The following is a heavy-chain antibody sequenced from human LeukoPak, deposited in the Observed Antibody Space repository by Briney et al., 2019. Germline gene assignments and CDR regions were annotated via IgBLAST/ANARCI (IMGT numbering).Heavy chain of an antibody. CDR3: ARDRNYYDSSGYYDAFDI. D-gene: IGHD3-22*01. CDR1: DFTFSSYW. J-gene: IGHJ3*02. Sequence: PGGSLRLSCAASDFTFSSYWMIWLRQAPGKGLEWVANIKGDGSLKYYLDSVKGRFTISRDNAKNSLYLQMNSLRAEDTAVYYCARDRNYYDSSGYYDAFDIWGQGTTVTVSS. V-gene: IGHV3-7*01. CDR2: IKGDGSLK.